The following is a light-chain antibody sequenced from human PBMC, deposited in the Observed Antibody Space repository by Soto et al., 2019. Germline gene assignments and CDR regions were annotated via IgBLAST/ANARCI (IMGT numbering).Light chain of an antibody. J-gene: IGLJ2*01. CDR3: SSYAGSNNLV. V-gene: IGLV2-8*01. CDR2: EVS. Sequence: QSALTQAPSASGSPGQSVTISCTGTSSDVGVYNYVSWYQQHPGKAPKLMISEVSKRPSGVPDRFSGSKSGNTASLTVSGLQAEDEADYYCSSYAGSNNLVFGGGTKVTVL. CDR1: SSDVGVYNY.